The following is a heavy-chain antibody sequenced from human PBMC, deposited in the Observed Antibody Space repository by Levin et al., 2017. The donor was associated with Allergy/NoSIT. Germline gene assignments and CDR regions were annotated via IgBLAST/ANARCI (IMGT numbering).Heavy chain of an antibody. CDR2: INSDGSST. CDR3: ASIVTTVTEVFDY. Sequence: GGSLRLSCAASGFTFSSYWMHWVRQAPGKGLVWVSRINSDGSSTSYADSVKGRFTISRDNAKNTLYLQMNSLRAEDTAVYYCASIVTTVTEVFDYWGQGTLVTVSS. D-gene: IGHD4-17*01. V-gene: IGHV3-74*01. CDR1: GFTFSSYW. J-gene: IGHJ4*02.